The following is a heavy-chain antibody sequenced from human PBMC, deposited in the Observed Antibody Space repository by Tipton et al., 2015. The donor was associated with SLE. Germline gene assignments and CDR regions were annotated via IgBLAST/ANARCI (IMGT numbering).Heavy chain of an antibody. J-gene: IGHJ4*02. CDR1: GGSFSGYS. V-gene: IGHV4-34*01. D-gene: IGHD1-26*01. CDR3: AREFRGVGGLDY. Sequence: TLSLTCAVYGGSFSGYSWSWIRQPPGKGLEWIGEIDHFGNTNYNPSLKSRVTVSVDTSKNQFSLKLSSVTAADTAVYYCAREFRGVGGLDYWGQGTLVTVSS. CDR2: IDHFGNT.